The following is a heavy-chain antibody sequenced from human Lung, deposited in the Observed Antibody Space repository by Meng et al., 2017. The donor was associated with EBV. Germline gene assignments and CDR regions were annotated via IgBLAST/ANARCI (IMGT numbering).Heavy chain of an antibody. CDR3: ARVYYYDSSGYSH. CDR2: IYYSGST. J-gene: IGHJ4*02. Sequence: QGQLQESGPGLVKPSETLSLTCTVSGGSISSGGYYWSWIRQHPGKGLEWIGYIYYSGSTYYNPSLKSRVTISVDTSKNQFSLKLSSVTAADTAVYYCARVYYYDSSGYSHWGQGTLVTVSS. D-gene: IGHD3-22*01. V-gene: IGHV4-31*03. CDR1: GGSISSGGYY.